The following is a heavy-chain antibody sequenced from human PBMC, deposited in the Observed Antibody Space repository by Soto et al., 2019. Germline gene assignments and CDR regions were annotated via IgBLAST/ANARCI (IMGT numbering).Heavy chain of an antibody. D-gene: IGHD4-17*01. V-gene: IGHV4-30-2*01. CDR1: GGSIRSGGYS. Sequence: QLQLQESGSGLLTPSQTLSRTCAVSGGSIRSGGYSWNWIRQPPGKGLEWIGNINHSGSTYYNASLKSRVTISVDRSKNQFSLKLSSVTAADTAVYYCGRGAYANAFDIWGQGTMVTVSS. CDR3: GRGAYANAFDI. CDR2: INHSGST. J-gene: IGHJ3*02.